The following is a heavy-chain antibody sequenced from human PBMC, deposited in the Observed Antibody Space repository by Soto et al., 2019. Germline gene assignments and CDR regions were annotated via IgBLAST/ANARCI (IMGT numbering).Heavy chain of an antibody. Sequence: SETLSLTCTVSGGSISTGGYYWNWIRQHPGKGLEWIGYFYYSGSTYYNPSLKSRVTISVNTSKNQFSLKLSSVTAADTAVYYCARGVDTAMATTAIDIWSQGTMVTGSS. CDR1: GGSISTGGYY. CDR2: FYYSGST. CDR3: ARGVDTAMATTAIDI. D-gene: IGHD5-18*01. J-gene: IGHJ3*02. V-gene: IGHV4-31*03.